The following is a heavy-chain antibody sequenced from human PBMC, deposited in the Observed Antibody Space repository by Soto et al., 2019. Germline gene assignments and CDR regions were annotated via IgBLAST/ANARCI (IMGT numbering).Heavy chain of an antibody. D-gene: IGHD5-12*01. J-gene: IGHJ4*02. Sequence: QITLKESGPTLVKPTQTLTLTCTFSGFSLSTSGVGVGWIRQPPGKALEWRARIYWDDDKRYSPSLKSRLTITKDTSKNQVVLTMTNMDPVATATYYCAHVYGGYDNFDYWGQGTLVTVSS. V-gene: IGHV2-5*02. CDR1: GFSLSTSGVG. CDR3: AHVYGGYDNFDY. CDR2: IYWDDDK.